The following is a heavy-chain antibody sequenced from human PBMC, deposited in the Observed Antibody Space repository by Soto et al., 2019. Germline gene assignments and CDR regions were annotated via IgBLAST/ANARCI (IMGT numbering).Heavy chain of an antibody. J-gene: IGHJ1*01. Sequence: QLQLQESGPGLVKPSETLSLTCTVSGGSISSSASYWGWIRQSPGKGLEWIGSIYYSGTTYYNPSPKSHVTISVHTSQHQFSLNLRSVTAADTAVSYCAIHDPFPHWGQGTLVTVSS. CDR2: IYYSGTT. V-gene: IGHV4-39*01. CDR3: AIHDPFPH. CDR1: GGSISSSASY.